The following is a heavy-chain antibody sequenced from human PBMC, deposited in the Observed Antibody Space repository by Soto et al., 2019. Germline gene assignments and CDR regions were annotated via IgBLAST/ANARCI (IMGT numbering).Heavy chain of an antibody. CDR2: ISGSGGST. J-gene: IGHJ4*02. Sequence: VGSLRLACAACRVSFSSYAMSVFLKAPGKGLEWVSAISGSGGSTYYADSVKGRFTISRDNSKNTLYLQMNSLRAEDTAVYYCVKGREYYHFWSVSPPFDYWGQGTLVSVSS. CDR3: VKGREYYHFWSVSPPFDY. D-gene: IGHD3-3*01. CDR1: RVSFSSYA. V-gene: IGHV3-23*01.